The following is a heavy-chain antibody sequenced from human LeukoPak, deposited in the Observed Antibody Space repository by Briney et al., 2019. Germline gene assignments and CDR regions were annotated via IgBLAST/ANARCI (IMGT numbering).Heavy chain of an antibody. CDR2: IRYDGSNK. CDR1: GFTFSSYG. Sequence: GGSLRLSCAASGFTFSSYGMHWVRQAPGKGLEWVAFIRYDGSNKYYADSVKGRFTISRDNSKNTLYLQMNSLRAEDTAVYYCARGGPYSGSWDWDYWGQGTLVTVSS. V-gene: IGHV3-30*02. J-gene: IGHJ4*02. CDR3: ARGGPYSGSWDWDY. D-gene: IGHD6-13*01.